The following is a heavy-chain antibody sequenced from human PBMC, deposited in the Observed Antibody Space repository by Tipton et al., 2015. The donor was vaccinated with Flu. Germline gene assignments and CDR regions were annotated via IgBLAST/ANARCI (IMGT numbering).Heavy chain of an antibody. Sequence: QVQLVQSGAEVKKPGASVKVSCKASGYTFTGYYLHWVRQAPGQGLEWMGWTNPNSGGTYYAQSFQGRVTMTRDTSINAAYMELSSLRSDDTAVYFCARNERRDMDGQYFCYGIDVWGQGTTVTVSS. D-gene: IGHD2-15*01. J-gene: IGHJ6*02. V-gene: IGHV1-2*02. CDR1: GYTFTGYY. CDR2: TNPNSGGT. CDR3: ARNERRDMDGQYFCYGIDV.